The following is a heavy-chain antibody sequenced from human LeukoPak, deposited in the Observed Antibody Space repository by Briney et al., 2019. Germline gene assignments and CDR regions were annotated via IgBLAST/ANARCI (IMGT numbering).Heavy chain of an antibody. CDR2: IRSNSDGGTI. CDR3: ATDFYDST. Sequence: GGSLRLSCAASGFTSGIYATSWVRQAPGKGLEWVGRIRSNSDGGTIDYAAPVKGRFTLSRDDSKTTLYLQMNSLQTEDTAVYYCATDFYDSTWGQGTLVTVSS. D-gene: IGHD3-22*01. J-gene: IGHJ5*02. CDR1: GFTSGIYA. V-gene: IGHV3-15*01.